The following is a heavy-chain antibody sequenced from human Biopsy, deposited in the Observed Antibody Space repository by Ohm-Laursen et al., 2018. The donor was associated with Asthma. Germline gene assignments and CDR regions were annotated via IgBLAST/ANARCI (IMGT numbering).Heavy chain of an antibody. CDR3: ARAETAGFYYRH. J-gene: IGHJ4*02. V-gene: IGHV4-34*01. CDR2: IDQSGYT. D-gene: IGHD3-22*01. Sequence: GTLSLTCTVYGGYLTGHYWNWIRQPPGKGLEWIGEIDQSGYTNYNPSLKSRVTISMDTSNNHFSLQLPSVTAADTAVYFCARAETAGFYYRHWGQGTQVTVSS. CDR1: GGYLTGHY.